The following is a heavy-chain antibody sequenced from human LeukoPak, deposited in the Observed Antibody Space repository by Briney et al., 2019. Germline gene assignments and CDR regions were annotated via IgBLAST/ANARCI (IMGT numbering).Heavy chain of an antibody. CDR3: ARGLPVLRFLEWLLSFDP. D-gene: IGHD3-3*01. J-gene: IGHJ5*02. Sequence: GSLRLSCAASGFTFSSSPMSWIRQPPGKGLEWIGEINHSGSTNYNPSLKSRVSISVDTSKNQFSLKLNSVTAADTAVYYCARGLPVLRFLEWLLSFDPWGQGTLVTVSS. CDR2: INHSGST. CDR1: GFTFSSSP. V-gene: IGHV4-34*01.